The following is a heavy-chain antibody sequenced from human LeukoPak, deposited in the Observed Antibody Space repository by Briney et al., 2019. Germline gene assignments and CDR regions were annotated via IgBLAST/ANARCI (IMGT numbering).Heavy chain of an antibody. J-gene: IGHJ4*02. CDR3: AREEHDFWSGYEN. D-gene: IGHD3-3*01. Sequence: ASVTVSCTASGGTFSSYAISWVRQAPGQGLEWMGRIIPILGIANYAQKFQGRVTITADKSTSTAYMELSSLRSEDTAVYYCAREEHDFWSGYENWGQGTLVTVSS. V-gene: IGHV1-69*04. CDR1: GGTFSSYA. CDR2: IIPILGIA.